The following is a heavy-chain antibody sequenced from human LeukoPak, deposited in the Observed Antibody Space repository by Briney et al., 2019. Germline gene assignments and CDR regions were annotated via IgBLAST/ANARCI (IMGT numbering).Heavy chain of an antibody. CDR1: GGSISSGGYY. J-gene: IGHJ4*02. D-gene: IGHD6-6*01. CDR3: ARAPIAARRYFDY. Sequence: SETLSLTCTVSGGSISSGGYYWSWIRQPPGKGLEWIGYIYYSGSTNYNPSLKSRVTISVDTSKNQFSLKLSSVTAADTAVYYCARAPIAARRYFDYWGQGTLVTVSS. CDR2: IYYSGST. V-gene: IGHV4-61*08.